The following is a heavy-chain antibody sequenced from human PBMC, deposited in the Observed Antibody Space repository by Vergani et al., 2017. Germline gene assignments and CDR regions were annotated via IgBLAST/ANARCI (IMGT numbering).Heavy chain of an antibody. J-gene: IGHJ4*02. V-gene: IGHV4-39*01. CDR1: ADSISSGSYY. D-gene: IGHD6-19*01. CDR2: IYYSGLT. CDR3: ARQRPGSGWSPGDFDD. Sequence: QLQLQQSGPGLVKPSETLFLTCTVSADSISSGSYYWGWIRQPPGKSLEWIGSIYYSGLTNYNPSLKSRVAISVHTSKNQFSLTVTSVTAADTAVYFCARQRPGSGWSPGDFDDWGQGILVTVSS.